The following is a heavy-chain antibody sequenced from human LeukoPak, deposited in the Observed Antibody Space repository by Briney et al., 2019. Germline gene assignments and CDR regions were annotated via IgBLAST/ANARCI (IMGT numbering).Heavy chain of an antibody. V-gene: IGHV4-39*01. Sequence: SETLSLTCTVSGGSIRGSYYYWGWIRQPPGKGLEWIGSIYDSGSTYYSPSLKSRVTISVDTSKNQFSLKLNSVTAADTAVYYCARGPGYCSSTSCYRYYYYYGMDVWGQGTTVTVSS. CDR3: ARGPGYCSSTSCYRYYYYYGMDV. J-gene: IGHJ6*02. CDR2: IYDSGST. CDR1: GGSIRGSYYY. D-gene: IGHD2-2*01.